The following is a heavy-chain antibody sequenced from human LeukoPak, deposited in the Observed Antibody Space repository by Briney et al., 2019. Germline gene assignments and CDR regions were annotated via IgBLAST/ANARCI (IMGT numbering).Heavy chain of an antibody. D-gene: IGHD2-15*01. CDR1: GGSFSDYY. Sequence: LSLTCAVYGGSFSDYYMSWIRQAPGKGLEWVSYISSSGDTIFYADSVRGRFTISRDNAKNSLYLQMNSLRAEDTAVYYCARVVYCSGGSCHIFAFDIWGQGTMVTVSS. CDR2: ISSSGDTI. J-gene: IGHJ3*02. CDR3: ARVVYCSGGSCHIFAFDI. V-gene: IGHV3-11*01.